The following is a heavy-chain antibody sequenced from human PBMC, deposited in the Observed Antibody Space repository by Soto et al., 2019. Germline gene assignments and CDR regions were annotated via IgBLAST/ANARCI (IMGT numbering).Heavy chain of an antibody. CDR2: ISAYNGNT. Sequence: QVQLVQSGAEVKKPGASVKVSCKASGYTFTSYGISWVRQAPGQGLEWMGWISAYNGNTKYAQKLQGRVTMTTDTTTSTADMRPRSLRSDDMAVYYCAREPNYFDYWGQGTLVTVSS. V-gene: IGHV1-18*03. CDR1: GYTFTSYG. J-gene: IGHJ4*02. CDR3: AREPNYFDY.